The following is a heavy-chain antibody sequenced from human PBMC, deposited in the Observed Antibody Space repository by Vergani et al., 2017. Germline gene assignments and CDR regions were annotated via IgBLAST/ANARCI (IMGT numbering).Heavy chain of an antibody. CDR1: GASVSSSVSSSGYS. V-gene: IGHV4-39*02. CDR2: LYYRGNS. D-gene: IGHD3-9*01. CDR3: ARDLRDDIMIGPDNMPFDS. J-gene: IGHJ4*02. Sequence: QVRLQESGPGLMKPSETLSLTCTVSGASVSSSVSSSGYSWGWLRQPPGKGLEWIASLYYRGNSYYSPSLRSRLTISVDTSKNQFSLKIKSVTAADTALYFCARDLRDDIMIGPDNMPFDSWGQGTLVTVSS.